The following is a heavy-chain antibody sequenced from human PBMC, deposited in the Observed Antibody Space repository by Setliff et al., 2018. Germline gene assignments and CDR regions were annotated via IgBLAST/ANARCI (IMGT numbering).Heavy chain of an antibody. CDR2: ISGHNGDT. J-gene: IGHJ4*02. CDR3: ARADYSSSLHYFDC. Sequence: ASVKVSCKTSGYPFTNYGLSWVRQAPGQGLEWMGWISGHNGDTKLAQNFQGRVTVTTXXXTNTGYMELRSLRSDDTAFYYCARADYSSSLHYFDCWGQGTLVTVSS. CDR1: GYPFTNYG. D-gene: IGHD6-13*01. V-gene: IGHV1-18*01.